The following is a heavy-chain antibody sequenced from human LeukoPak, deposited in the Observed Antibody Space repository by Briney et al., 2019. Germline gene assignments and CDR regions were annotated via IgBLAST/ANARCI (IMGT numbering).Heavy chain of an antibody. J-gene: IGHJ3*02. D-gene: IGHD4-17*01. CDR1: GGSFSGYY. Sequence: KPSETLPLTCAVYGGSFSGYYWSWIRQPPGKGLEWIGEINHSGSTNYNPSLKSRVTISVDTSKNQFSLKLSSVTAADTAVYYCARGYGDYGYYAFDIWGQGTMVTVSS. V-gene: IGHV4-34*01. CDR3: ARGYGDYGYYAFDI. CDR2: INHSGST.